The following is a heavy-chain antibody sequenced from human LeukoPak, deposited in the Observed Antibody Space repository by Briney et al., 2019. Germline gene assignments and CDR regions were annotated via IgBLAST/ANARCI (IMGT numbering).Heavy chain of an antibody. Sequence: SETLSLTCAVYGGSFSGYYWSWIRQPPGKGLEWIGEINHSGSTNYNPSLKSRVTISVDTSKNQFSLKLSSVTAADTAMYYCARATYYYDSSGYDWGQGTLVTVSS. J-gene: IGHJ4*02. CDR3: ARATYYYDSSGYD. D-gene: IGHD3-22*01. V-gene: IGHV4-34*01. CDR1: GGSFSGYY. CDR2: INHSGST.